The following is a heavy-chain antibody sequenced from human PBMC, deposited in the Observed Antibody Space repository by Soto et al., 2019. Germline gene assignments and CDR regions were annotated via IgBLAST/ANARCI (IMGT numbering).Heavy chain of an antibody. D-gene: IGHD1-20*01. CDR3: ARGFNWLDY. V-gene: IGHV3-53*01. J-gene: IGHJ4*02. Sequence: EVQLVESGGDLIQPGVSLRRSCAAAGFTVCSNYMTWVRQAPGKGLEWVSVIYSGGSTYYADSVKGRFTISRDNSKNTLYLQMNRLRAEDTAAYYCARGFNWLDYWGQGTLVTVSS. CDR1: GFTVCSNY. CDR2: IYSGGST.